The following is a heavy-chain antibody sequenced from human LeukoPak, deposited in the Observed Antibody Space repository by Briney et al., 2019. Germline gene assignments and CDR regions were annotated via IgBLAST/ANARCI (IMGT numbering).Heavy chain of an antibody. CDR3: ARIGGDYSNLNWFDP. CDR1: GYTFTGYC. Sequence: EASVKVSCKASGYTFTGYCIHWVRQAPAQGLEWMGRINPNSGGTNYAQKFQGRVTMTRDTSISTAYMELSSLRSDDTAMYYCARIGGDYSNLNWFDPWGQGTLVTASS. CDR2: INPNSGGT. J-gene: IGHJ5*02. D-gene: IGHD4-11*01. V-gene: IGHV1-2*02.